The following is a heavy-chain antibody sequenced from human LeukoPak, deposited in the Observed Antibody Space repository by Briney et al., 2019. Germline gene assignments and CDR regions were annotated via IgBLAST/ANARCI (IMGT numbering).Heavy chain of an antibody. CDR2: IYTSGST. J-gene: IGHJ6*02. CDR3: AREACSSTSCQIFHYYYYYYGMDV. CDR1: GGSISSYY. D-gene: IGHD2-2*01. V-gene: IGHV4-4*07. Sequence: PSETLSLTCTVSGGSISSYYWSWIRQPAGKGLEWIGRIYTSGSTNYNPSLKGRVTMSVDTSKNQFSLKLSSVTAADTAVYYCAREACSSTSCQIFHYYYYYYGMDVWGQGTTVTVSS.